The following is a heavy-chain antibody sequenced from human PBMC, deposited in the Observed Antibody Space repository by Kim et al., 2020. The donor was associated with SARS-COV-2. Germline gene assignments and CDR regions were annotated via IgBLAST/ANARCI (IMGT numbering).Heavy chain of an antibody. CDR2: IYYSGST. Sequence: SETLSLTCTVSGGSISSGGYYWSWIRQHPGKGLEWIGYIYYSGSTYYNPSLKSRVTISVDTSKNQFSLKLSSVTAADTAVYYCARDIRLGYCSSTRCLYYYYGMDVWGQGTTVTVSS. CDR1: GGSISSGGYY. CDR3: ARDIRLGYCSSTRCLYYYYGMDV. J-gene: IGHJ6*02. V-gene: IGHV4-31*03. D-gene: IGHD2-2*01.